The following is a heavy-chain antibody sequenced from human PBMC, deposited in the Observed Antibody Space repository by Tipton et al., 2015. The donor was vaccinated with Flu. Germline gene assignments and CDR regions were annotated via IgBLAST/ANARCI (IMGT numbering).Heavy chain of an antibody. CDR3: ARGSTIVQRQDRFDP. CDR2: ISTTSRHI. V-gene: IGHV3-21*01. Sequence: QLVQSGGALVKPGESLRLSCAASGFTFSSYSMNWVRQAPGKGLEWVASISTTSRHIYYADSMKGRFTISGDNARNSLYLQMNRLRVEDAAVYYCARGSTIVQRQDRFDPWGQGTLVTVSS. J-gene: IGHJ5*02. D-gene: IGHD2-8*01. CDR1: GFTFSSYS.